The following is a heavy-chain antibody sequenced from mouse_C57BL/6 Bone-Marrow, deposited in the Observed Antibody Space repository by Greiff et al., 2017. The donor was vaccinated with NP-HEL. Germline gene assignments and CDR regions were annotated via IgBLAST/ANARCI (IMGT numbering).Heavy chain of an antibody. D-gene: IGHD1-1*01. V-gene: IGHV1-81*01. CDR2: IYPRSGNT. CDR1: GYTFTSYG. CDR3: ASRGYYYGSSHFDY. Sequence: QVQLKESGAELARPGASVKLSCKASGYTFTSYGISWVKQRTGQGLEWIGEIYPRSGNTYYNEKFKGKATLTADKSSSTAYMELRSLTSEDSAVYFCASRGYYYGSSHFDYWGQGTTLTVSS. J-gene: IGHJ2*01.